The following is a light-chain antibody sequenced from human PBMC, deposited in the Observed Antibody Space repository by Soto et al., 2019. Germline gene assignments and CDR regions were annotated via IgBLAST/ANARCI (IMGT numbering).Light chain of an antibody. Sequence: SYELTQPPSVSVAPEKTARITCGGNNIGSKSVQWYQQKPGLAPVLVIYYDTNRHSGIPERFSGSNSGNTATLTITRVEAGDEADYYCQVWDSSSDQAVFGGGTQLTV. CDR3: QVWDSSSDQAV. V-gene: IGLV3-21*04. CDR2: YDT. CDR1: NIGSKS. J-gene: IGLJ3*02.